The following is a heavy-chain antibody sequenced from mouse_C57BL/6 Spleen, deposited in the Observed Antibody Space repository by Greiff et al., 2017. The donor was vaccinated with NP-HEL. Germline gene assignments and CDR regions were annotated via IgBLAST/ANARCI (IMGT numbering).Heavy chain of an antibody. CDR1: GYSITSGYY. Sequence: EVQLQQSGPGLVKPSQSLSLTCSVTGYSITSGYYWNWIRQFPGNKLEWMGYISYDGSNNYNPSLKNRISITRDTSKNQFFLKLNSVTTEDTATYDCARAEGDGYGDYWGQGTTLTVSS. J-gene: IGHJ2*01. V-gene: IGHV3-6*01. CDR2: ISYDGSN. CDR3: ARAEGDGYGDY. D-gene: IGHD2-2*01.